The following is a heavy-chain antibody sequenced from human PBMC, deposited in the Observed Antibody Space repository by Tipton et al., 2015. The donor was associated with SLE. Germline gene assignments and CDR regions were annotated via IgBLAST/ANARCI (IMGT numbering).Heavy chain of an antibody. D-gene: IGHD3-3*01. J-gene: IGHJ4*02. CDR1: GFTVSSNY. CDR3: ARHIGGHYDFWSGYLPDY. CDR2: IYSGGST. Sequence: GSLRLSCAASGFTVSSNYMNWVRQAPGKGLEWVSVIYSGGSTYYADSVKGRFTISRDNSKNTLYLQMNSLKASDTAMYYCARHIGGHYDFWSGYLPDYWGQGTLVTVSS. V-gene: IGHV3-66*04.